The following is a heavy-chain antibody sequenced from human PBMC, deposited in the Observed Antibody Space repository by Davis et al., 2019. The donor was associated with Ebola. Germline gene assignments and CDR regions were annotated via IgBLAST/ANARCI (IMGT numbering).Heavy chain of an antibody. V-gene: IGHV3-23*01. CDR1: EFIFSSYA. D-gene: IGHD2-8*01. CDR2: ISGSGDVI. CDR3: AKADDCTNGVCRPRGYYYGMDV. J-gene: IGHJ6*02. Sequence: GESLKISCATSEFIFSSYAMNWVRQAPGKGLEWVSYISGSGDVIYYADSVKGRFTISRDNSKNTLYLQMNSLRAEDTAVYYCAKADDCTNGVCRPRGYYYGMDVWGQGTTVTVSS.